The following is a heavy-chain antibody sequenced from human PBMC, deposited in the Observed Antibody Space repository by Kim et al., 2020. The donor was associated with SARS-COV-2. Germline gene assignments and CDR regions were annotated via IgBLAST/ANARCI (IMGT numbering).Heavy chain of an antibody. CDR1: GYTFTGYY. V-gene: IGHV1-2*06. CDR2: INPNSGGT. D-gene: IGHD3-10*01. CDR3: ATHPFRGAKDYSDY. Sequence: ASMKVSCKASGYTFTGYYMHWVRQAPGQGLEWMGRINPNSGGTNYAQKFQGRVTMTRDTSISTAYMELSRLRSDDTAVYYCATHPFRGAKDYSDYWGQGTLVTVSS. J-gene: IGHJ4*02.